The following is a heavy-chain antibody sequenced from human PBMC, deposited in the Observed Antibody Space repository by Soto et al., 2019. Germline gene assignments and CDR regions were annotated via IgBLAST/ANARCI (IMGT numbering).Heavy chain of an antibody. V-gene: IGHV1-3*01. J-gene: IGHJ5*02. CDR3: ARGHYDFWSGYPAPSSWWFDP. CDR1: GYTFTSYA. CDR2: INAGNGNT. D-gene: IGHD3-3*01. Sequence: QVQLVQSGAEVKKPGASVKVSCKASGYTFTSYAMHWVRQAPGQRLEWMGWINAGNGNTKYSQKFQGRVTITRDTSASTAYMELSSLRSEDTAVYYCARGHYDFWSGYPAPSSWWFDPWGQGTLVTVSS.